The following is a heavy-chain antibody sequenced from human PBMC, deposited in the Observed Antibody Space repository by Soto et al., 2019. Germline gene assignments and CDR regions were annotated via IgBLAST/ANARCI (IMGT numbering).Heavy chain of an antibody. CDR3: AIRPQPRWRTGTYYDAFDI. CDR1: GYTFTSYD. V-gene: IGHV1-8*01. D-gene: IGHD6-13*01. Sequence: QVQLVQSGAEVKKPGASVKVSCKASGYTFTSYDINWVRQATGQGLEWMGWMNPNSGNTGYAQKFQGRVTMTRNTSISTAYMELSSLRSEDTAVYYCAIRPQPRWRTGTYYDAFDIWGQGTMVTVSS. J-gene: IGHJ3*02. CDR2: MNPNSGNT.